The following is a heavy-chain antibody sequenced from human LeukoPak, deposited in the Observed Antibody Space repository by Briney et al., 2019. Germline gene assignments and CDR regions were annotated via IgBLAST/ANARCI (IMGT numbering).Heavy chain of an antibody. CDR2: IYYSGSP. V-gene: IGHV4-59*08. J-gene: IGHJ4*02. CDR3: ARLPITAGYYGSGSFYYFDY. D-gene: IGHD3-10*01. CDR1: GGSISSYY. Sequence: SETLSLTCTVSGGSISSYYWSWIRQPPGKGLEWIGYIYYSGSPNYNPALKSRVTISVDTSKNQFSLTLSSVTAADAAVYYCARLPITAGYYGSGSFYYFDYWGRGTLVTVSS.